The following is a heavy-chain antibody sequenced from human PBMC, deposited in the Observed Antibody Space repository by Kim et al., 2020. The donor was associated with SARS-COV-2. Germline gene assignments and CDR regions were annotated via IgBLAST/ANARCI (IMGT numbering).Heavy chain of an antibody. V-gene: IGHV1-18*01. Sequence: ASVKVSCKASGYTFTSYGISWVRQAPGQGLEWMGWISAYNGNTNYAQKLQGRVTMTTDTSTSTAYMELRSLRSDDTAVYYCARFDCSSTSCYNLHYYYGMDVWGQGTTVTVSS. CDR2: ISAYNGNT. D-gene: IGHD2-2*02. J-gene: IGHJ6*02. CDR3: ARFDCSSTSCYNLHYYYGMDV. CDR1: GYTFTSYG.